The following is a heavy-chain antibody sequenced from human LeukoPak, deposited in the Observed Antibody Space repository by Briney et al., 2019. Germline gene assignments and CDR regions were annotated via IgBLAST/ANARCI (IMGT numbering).Heavy chain of an antibody. CDR2: ISRSGDTI. D-gene: IGHD3-10*01. CDR1: GFTFSRYE. Sequence: GGSLRLSCAASGFTFSRYEMNWVRQAPGKGLEWVSYISRSGDTIYFADSVKGRFTISRDNARNSLYLQMSSLRAEDTAVYYCARDYASDYWGQGTLVTVSS. CDR3: ARDYASDY. J-gene: IGHJ4*02. V-gene: IGHV3-48*03.